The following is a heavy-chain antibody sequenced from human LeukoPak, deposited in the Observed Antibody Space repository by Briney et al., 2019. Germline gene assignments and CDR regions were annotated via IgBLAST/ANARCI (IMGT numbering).Heavy chain of an antibody. Sequence: SETLSLTCTVSGDSISSHYWSWIRQPPGKGLEWIGYIYYSGSTNYNPSLKSRVTISVDTSKNQFSLKLSSVTAADTAVYYCARFSSGWFDPWGQGTLVTVSS. CDR2: IYYSGST. CDR3: ARFSSGWFDP. V-gene: IGHV4-59*11. J-gene: IGHJ5*02. CDR1: GDSISSHY.